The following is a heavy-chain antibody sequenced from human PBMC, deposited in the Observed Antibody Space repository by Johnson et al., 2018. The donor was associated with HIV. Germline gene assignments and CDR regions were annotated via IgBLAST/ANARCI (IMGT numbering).Heavy chain of an antibody. D-gene: IGHD6-13*01. Sequence: QVQLVESGGGVVQPGKSLRLSCAASGFTFSSYGMHWVRQAPGKGLEWVAFISYDGSNKYYADSVKGRFTISRDNAKNSLYLQMNSLRAEDTAVYYCAGALKWRAAADDVFDIWGQGTMVTVSS. CDR2: ISYDGSNK. J-gene: IGHJ3*02. V-gene: IGHV3-30*03. CDR1: GFTFSSYG. CDR3: AGALKWRAAADDVFDI.